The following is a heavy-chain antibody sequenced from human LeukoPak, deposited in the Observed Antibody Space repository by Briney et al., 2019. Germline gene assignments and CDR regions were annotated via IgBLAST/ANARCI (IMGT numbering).Heavy chain of an antibody. Sequence: GGSLRLSCAASGFTSCGYWMSWVRQAPGKGLEWVANIKQDGSEKYYVDSVKGRFTISRDNAKNSLYLQMNSLRAEDTAVYYCARPRRWDSSGTLFPYWGQGTLVTVSP. CDR3: ARPRRWDSSGTLFPY. CDR2: IKQDGSEK. J-gene: IGHJ4*02. V-gene: IGHV3-7*01. CDR1: GFTSCGYW. D-gene: IGHD3-22*01.